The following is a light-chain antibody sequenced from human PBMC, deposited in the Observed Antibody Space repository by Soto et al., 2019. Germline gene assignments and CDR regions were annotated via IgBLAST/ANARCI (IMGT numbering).Light chain of an antibody. CDR3: QQRSNWPPELT. Sequence: VMSQSPATLSVSPGERATLSCRASQTVSRNLAWYQQRPGQAPRLLIYDISNRATGIPARFSGSGSGTDFTLTISSLEPEDFAVYYCQQRSNWPPELTFGGLTKVDIK. V-gene: IGKV3-11*01. CDR2: DIS. J-gene: IGKJ4*01. CDR1: QTVSRN.